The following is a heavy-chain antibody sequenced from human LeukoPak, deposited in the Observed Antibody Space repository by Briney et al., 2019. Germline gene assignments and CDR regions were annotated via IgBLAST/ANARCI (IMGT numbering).Heavy chain of an antibody. J-gene: IGHJ4*02. V-gene: IGHV3-7*01. CDR3: AREVGATNS. CDR1: GFTFSNYW. CDR2: IKQDGSEK. D-gene: IGHD1-26*01. Sequence: GGSLRLSCAASGFTFSNYWRSWVRQAPGKGLEWVANIKQDGSEKYYVDSVKGRFTISRDNAKNSLFLQMNSLRAEDTAVYYCAREVGATNSWGQGTLVTVSS.